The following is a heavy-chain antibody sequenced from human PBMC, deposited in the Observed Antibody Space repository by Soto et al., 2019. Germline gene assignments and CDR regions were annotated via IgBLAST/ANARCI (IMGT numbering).Heavy chain of an antibody. J-gene: IGHJ3*02. CDR2: ISPYNDDT. D-gene: IGHD6-19*01. CDR1: GYTFINYG. V-gene: IGHV1-18*01. Sequence: GASVKVSCKTSGYTFINYGISWVRQAPGQGPEWMGWISPYNDDTKYAQKFQGRVTITADESTSTAYMELSSLRSEDTAVYYCARVGSGDVPAFDIWGQGTMVT. CDR3: ARVGSGDVPAFDI.